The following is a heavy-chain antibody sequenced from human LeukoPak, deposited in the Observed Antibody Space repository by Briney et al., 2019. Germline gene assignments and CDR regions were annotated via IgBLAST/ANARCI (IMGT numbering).Heavy chain of an antibody. CDR2: ISGTGVNT. CDR1: GITLSNYG. CDR3: AKRGVVIRVILVGFHKEAYYFDS. Sequence: GGSLRLSCAVSGITLSNYGMSWVRQAPGQGLEWLTGISGTGVNTYYADSVKGRFTISRDNSKNTLYLQMNSLRAEDTAVYFCAKRGVVIRVILVGFHKEAYYFDSWGQGALVTVSS. J-gene: IGHJ4*02. V-gene: IGHV3-23*01. D-gene: IGHD3-22*01.